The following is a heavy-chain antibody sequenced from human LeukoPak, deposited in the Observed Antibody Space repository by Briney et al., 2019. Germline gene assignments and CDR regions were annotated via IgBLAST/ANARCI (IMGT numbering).Heavy chain of an antibody. CDR2: ISYDGSNK. Sequence: PGGSLRLSCAASGFTFSSYAMHWVRQAPGKGLEWVAVISYDGSNKYYADSVKGRFTISRDNSKNTLYLQMNSLRAEDTAVYYCARERLAVAGGFDYWGQGTLVTVSS. CDR3: ARERLAVAGGFDY. D-gene: IGHD6-19*01. J-gene: IGHJ4*02. CDR1: GFTFSSYA. V-gene: IGHV3-30*04.